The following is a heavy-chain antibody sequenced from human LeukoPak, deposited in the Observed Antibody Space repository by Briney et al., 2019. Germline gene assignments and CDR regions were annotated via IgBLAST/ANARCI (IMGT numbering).Heavy chain of an antibody. V-gene: IGHV3-21*01. J-gene: IGHJ4*02. D-gene: IGHD6-13*01. CDR1: GFTFSSYS. CDR3: ARAPADSSSWRDY. Sequence: GGSLRFSCAASGFTFSSYSMNWVRQAPGEGLEWVSSISSSSSYIYYADSVKGRFTISRDNAKNSLYLQMNSLRAEDTAVYYCARAPADSSSWRDYWGQGTLVTVSS. CDR2: ISSSSSYI.